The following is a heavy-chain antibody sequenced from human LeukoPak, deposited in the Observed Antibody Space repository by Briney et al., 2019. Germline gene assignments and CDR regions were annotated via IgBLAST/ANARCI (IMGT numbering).Heavy chain of an antibody. J-gene: IGHJ4*02. CDR1: GFSFISQV. CDR2: ISRSGNTL. D-gene: IGHD3-10*01. V-gene: IGHV3-48*04. Sequence: GGSLRLSCGASGFSFISQVMSWARQAPGKGVEWGSYISRSGNTLYYADSVKGRFTISRDNAKNSLYLQMNSLRAEDTAVYYCARAKPKNMVRGLIMRRESRYYFDYWGQGTLVTVSS. CDR3: ARAKPKNMVRGLIMRRESRYYFDY.